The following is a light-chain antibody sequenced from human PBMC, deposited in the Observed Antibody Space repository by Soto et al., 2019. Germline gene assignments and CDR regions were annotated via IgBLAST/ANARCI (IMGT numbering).Light chain of an antibody. J-gene: IGLJ3*02. CDR2: EVT. CDR1: SSDLGAYNF. V-gene: IGLV2-14*01. CDR3: SSFTSLSTVV. Sequence: QSALTQPTSVSGSPGQAITISCTGTSSDLGAYNFVSWYQQLPGKAPKLMIYEVTNRPSGVSYRFSGTKSGNTASLTISGLQAEDEADYYCSSFTSLSTVVFGGGTKVTVL.